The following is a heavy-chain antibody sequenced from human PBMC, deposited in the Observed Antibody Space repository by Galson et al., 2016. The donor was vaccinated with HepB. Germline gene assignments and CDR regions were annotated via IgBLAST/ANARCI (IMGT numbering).Heavy chain of an antibody. V-gene: IGHV3-30*03. CDR2: IGYEGRSK. CDR1: GFSFSNFA. CDR3: ARPLPNVGYGMDV. J-gene: IGHJ6*02. D-gene: IGHD2-15*01. Sequence: SLRLSCAASGFSFSNFAMYWVRQAPGKGLEWVAAIGYEGRSKYYIDSVKGRFTISRDNSKNTLYLQMNSLRTEDTAVYYCARPLPNVGYGMDVWGQGTTVTVSS.